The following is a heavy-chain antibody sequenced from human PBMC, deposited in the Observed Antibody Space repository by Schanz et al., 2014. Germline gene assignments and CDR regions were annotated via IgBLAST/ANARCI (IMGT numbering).Heavy chain of an antibody. D-gene: IGHD3-3*01. CDR3: ARGVRIDY. J-gene: IGHJ4*02. V-gene: IGHV3-23*01. Sequence: EVQLLESGGGLVKPGGSLRLSCAASGLTFSSYAMSWVRQAPGKGLEWISAISGSGVSTHYADSVKGRFTISRDNSKSTLYLQMNSLTAEDTAVYYCARGVRIDYWGQGTLVTVSS. CDR1: GLTFSSYA. CDR2: ISGSGVST.